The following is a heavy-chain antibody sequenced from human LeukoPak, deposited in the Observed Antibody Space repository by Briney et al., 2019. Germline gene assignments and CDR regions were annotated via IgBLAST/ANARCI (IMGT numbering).Heavy chain of an antibody. D-gene: IGHD1-26*01. CDR1: GGSISSYY. J-gene: IGHJ4*02. Sequence: SETLSLTCTVSGGSISSYYWSWIRQPPGKGREGIGYIYTSGSANYNPSLKSRVTISVDTSKNQFSLKLSSVTAADTAVYYCARLREGRVGATTPYFDYWGQGTLVTVSS. CDR2: IYTSGSA. V-gene: IGHV4-4*09. CDR3: ARLREGRVGATTPYFDY.